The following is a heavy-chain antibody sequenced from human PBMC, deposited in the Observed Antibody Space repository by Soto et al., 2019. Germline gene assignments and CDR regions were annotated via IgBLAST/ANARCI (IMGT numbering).Heavy chain of an antibody. CDR3: ASLMSSGYYYGMDV. V-gene: IGHV1-69*02. CDR1: GGTFSSYT. CDR2: IIPIVGIA. D-gene: IGHD3-10*01. Sequence: QVQLVQSGAEVKKPGSSVKVSCKASGGTFSSYTISWVRQAPGQGLEWMGRIIPIVGIANYAQKFQGRVTISADKSTSTDYMELSSLRSKDTAVYYCASLMSSGYYYGMDVWGQVTTVTDSS. J-gene: IGHJ6*02.